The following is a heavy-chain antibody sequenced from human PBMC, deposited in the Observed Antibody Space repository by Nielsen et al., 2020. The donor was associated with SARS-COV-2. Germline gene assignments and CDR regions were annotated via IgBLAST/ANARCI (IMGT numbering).Heavy chain of an antibody. CDR1: GFTFSSYA. V-gene: IGHV3-30-3*01. D-gene: IGHD6-19*01. CDR2: ISYDGSNK. Sequence: GESLKISCAASGFTFSSYAMHWVRQAPGKGLEWVAVISYDGSNKYYADSVKGRFTISRDNSKNTLYLQMNSLRAEDTAVYYCARGGLGEDSSGWADLDYWGQGTLVTVSS. J-gene: IGHJ4*02. CDR3: ARGGLGEDSSGWADLDY.